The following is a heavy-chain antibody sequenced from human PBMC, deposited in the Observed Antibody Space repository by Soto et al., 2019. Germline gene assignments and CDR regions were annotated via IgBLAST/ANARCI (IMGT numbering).Heavy chain of an antibody. Sequence: SETLSLTCTVSGGSISSSGYYWGWIRQPPGKGLEWIGSIHYSGSTYYNPSLKSRVTISVDTSKNQFSLKLSSVTAADTAIYYCARAISWGRYQPINWFDPWGQGTLVTVSS. V-gene: IGHV4-39*01. CDR2: IHYSGST. J-gene: IGHJ5*02. CDR3: ARAISWGRYQPINWFDP. D-gene: IGHD3-16*02. CDR1: GGSISSSGYY.